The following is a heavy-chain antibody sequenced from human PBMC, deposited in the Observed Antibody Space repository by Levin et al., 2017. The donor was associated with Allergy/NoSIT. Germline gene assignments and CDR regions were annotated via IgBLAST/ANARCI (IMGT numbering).Heavy chain of an antibody. CDR2: IRSKANSYAT. V-gene: IGHV3-73*01. J-gene: IGHJ4*02. CDR1: GFTFSGSA. D-gene: IGHD5-18*01. Sequence: ASVKVSCAASGFTFSGSAMHWVRQASGKGLEWVGRIRSKANSYATAYAASVKGRFTISRDDSKNTAYLQMNSLKTEDTAVYYCTRLVDTALVNRDFDYWGQGTLVTVSS. CDR3: TRLVDTALVNRDFDY.